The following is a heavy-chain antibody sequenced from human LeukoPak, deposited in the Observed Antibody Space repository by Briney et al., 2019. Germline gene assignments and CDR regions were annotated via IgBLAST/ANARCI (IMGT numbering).Heavy chain of an antibody. CDR1: GFTFSSYA. CDR2: ISGSGGST. D-gene: IGHD2-15*01. Sequence: GGSLRLSCAASGFTFSSYAMSWVRQAPGKGLEWVSAISGSGGSTYYADSVKGQFTISRDNSKNTLYLQMNSLRAEDTAVYYCARVGGNHTHCSGGSCPPYYYYYMDVWGKGTTVTNSS. CDR3: ARVGGNHTHCSGGSCPPYYYYYMDV. V-gene: IGHV3-23*01. J-gene: IGHJ6*03.